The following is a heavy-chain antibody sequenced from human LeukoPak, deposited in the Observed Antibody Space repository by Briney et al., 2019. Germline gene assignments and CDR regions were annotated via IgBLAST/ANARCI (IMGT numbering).Heavy chain of an antibody. Sequence: GGSLRLSCAASGFTFSSYAMSWVRQAPGKGLEWVSAISGSGGSTYYADSVKGRFTISRDNSKNTLYLQMNSLRAEDTAVYYCAKDLYDSSGYYYGGDAFDIWGQGTMVTVSS. CDR1: GFTFSSYA. V-gene: IGHV3-23*01. CDR2: ISGSGGST. CDR3: AKDLYDSSGYYYGGDAFDI. J-gene: IGHJ3*02. D-gene: IGHD3-22*01.